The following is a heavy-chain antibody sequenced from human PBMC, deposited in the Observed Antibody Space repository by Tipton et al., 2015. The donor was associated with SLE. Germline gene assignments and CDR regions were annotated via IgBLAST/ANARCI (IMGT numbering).Heavy chain of an antibody. D-gene: IGHD6-19*01. J-gene: IGHJ4*02. CDR3: ARVLAVAYFDY. CDR1: GGSISSSSNY. Sequence: TLSLTCTVSGGSISSSSNYWGWIRQPPGKGLEWIGSIYYSGSTYNNPSLKSRVTISVDTSKNQFSLKLSSVTAADTAVYYCARVLAVAYFDYWGQGTLVTVS. CDR2: IYYSGST. V-gene: IGHV4-39*07.